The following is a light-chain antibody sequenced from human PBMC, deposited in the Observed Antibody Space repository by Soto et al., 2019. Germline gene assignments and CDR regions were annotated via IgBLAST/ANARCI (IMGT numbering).Light chain of an antibody. CDR2: DAS. CDR3: HQYSHRWT. Sequence: IIMIPSPGTLSVSPKEKATLSCRASQSIDRNLAWYQHKPGQAPRLLIFDASTRATGIPPRFSGSGSGTEFTLSISSLQSEDFAVYYCHQYSHRWTFGQGTKVDIK. J-gene: IGKJ1*01. V-gene: IGKV3-15*01. CDR1: QSIDRN.